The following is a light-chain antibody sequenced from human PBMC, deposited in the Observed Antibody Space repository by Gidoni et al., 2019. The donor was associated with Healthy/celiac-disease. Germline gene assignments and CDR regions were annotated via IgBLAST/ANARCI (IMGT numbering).Light chain of an antibody. CDR2: DAS. CDR1: PNISHY. CDR3: QQYDNLPRT. Sequence: IQMTQSPSSLSASVGDRVNITCQASPNISHYLNWYQQKPGKAPKLLIYDASNLETGVPSRFSGSGAGTDFTFTSSSLQPEDIATYYCQQYDNLPRTFGPGTKVDIK. J-gene: IGKJ3*01. V-gene: IGKV1-33*01.